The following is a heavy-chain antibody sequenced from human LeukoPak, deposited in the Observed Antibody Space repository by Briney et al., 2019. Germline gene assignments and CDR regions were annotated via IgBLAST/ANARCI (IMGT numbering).Heavy chain of an antibody. J-gene: IGHJ4*02. CDR3: ASLVAAKGPYFDY. CDR2: TSSSGGST. CDR1: GFTFSSYA. V-gene: IGHV3-23*01. Sequence: GGSLRLSCAASGFTFSSYAMSWVRQAPGRGLEWVSTTSSSGGSTYYADSVKGRFTISRDNSKNTLYLQMNSLRAEDTAVYYCASLVAAKGPYFDYWGQGTLVTVSS. D-gene: IGHD2-15*01.